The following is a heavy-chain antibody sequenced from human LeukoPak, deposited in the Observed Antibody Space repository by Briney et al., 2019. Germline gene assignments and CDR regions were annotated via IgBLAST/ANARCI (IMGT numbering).Heavy chain of an antibody. J-gene: IGHJ4*02. D-gene: IGHD6-13*01. Sequence: SETLSLTCTVSGGSISSGSYYWSWIRQPAGKGLEWIGRIYTSGSTYYNPSLKSRVTISVDRSKNQFSLKLSSVTAADTAVYYCASSSRTFDYWGQGTLVTVSS. CDR3: ASSSRTFDY. CDR2: IYTSGST. CDR1: GGSISSGSYY. V-gene: IGHV4-61*02.